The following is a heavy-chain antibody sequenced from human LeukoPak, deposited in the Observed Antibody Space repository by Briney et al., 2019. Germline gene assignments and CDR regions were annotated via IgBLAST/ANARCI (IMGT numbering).Heavy chain of an antibody. CDR2: ISSSGSTI. V-gene: IGHV3-11*01. J-gene: IGHJ4*02. Sequence: GGSLRLSCAASGFTFSDYYMNWIRQAPGKGLEWVSYISSSGSTIYYADSVKGRFTISRDNAKNSLYLQMNSLRAEDTALYYCAKSRRVVVAASYFDYWGQGTLVTVSS. D-gene: IGHD2-15*01. CDR1: GFTFSDYY. CDR3: AKSRRVVVAASYFDY.